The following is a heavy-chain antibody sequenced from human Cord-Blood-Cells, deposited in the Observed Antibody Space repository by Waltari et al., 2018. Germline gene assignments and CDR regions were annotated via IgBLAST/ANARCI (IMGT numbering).Heavy chain of an antibody. CDR1: GYTFTDYS. D-gene: IGHD3-3*01. J-gene: IGHJ6*03. V-gene: IGHV1-69-2*01. Sequence: EVQLVQSGAEGTKPGTTVKLSRTVPGYTFTDYSMHWVRQALGKGLEWMGLVDPEDGETIYAEKFQGRVTITADTSTDTAYMELSSLRSEDMAVYYCATVSSEWRGQGYYYYMDVWGKGTTVTVSS. CDR3: ATVSSEWRGQGYYYYMDV. CDR2: VDPEDGET.